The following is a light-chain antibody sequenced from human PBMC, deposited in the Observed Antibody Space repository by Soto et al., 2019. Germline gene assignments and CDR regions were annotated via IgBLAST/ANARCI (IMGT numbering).Light chain of an antibody. CDR2: LGS. Sequence: DIVMTQSPLSLPVTPGEPASISCRSSQSLLHSTGYNYLDWYLQKPGQSPQLLIYLGSNRASGVPDRFSGSGSCTDFTLKISRVEADDVGVYYCMQSLQGLTFGGGTKVEI. CDR1: QSLLHSTGYNY. CDR3: MQSLQGLT. V-gene: IGKV2-28*01. J-gene: IGKJ4*01.